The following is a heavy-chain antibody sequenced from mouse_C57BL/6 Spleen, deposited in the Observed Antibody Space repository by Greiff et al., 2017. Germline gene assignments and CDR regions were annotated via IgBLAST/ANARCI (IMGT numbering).Heavy chain of an antibody. Sequence: VQRVESGGGLVKPGGSLKLSCAASGFTFSDYGMHWVRQAPEKGLEWVAHISSGSSTIYYADTVKGRFTISRDNAKNTLFLQMTSLRSEDTAMYYCARPGGYYWYFDVWGTGTTVTVSS. CDR3: ARPGGYYWYFDV. V-gene: IGHV5-17*01. D-gene: IGHD1-1*02. CDR2: ISSGSSTI. CDR1: GFTFSDYG. J-gene: IGHJ1*03.